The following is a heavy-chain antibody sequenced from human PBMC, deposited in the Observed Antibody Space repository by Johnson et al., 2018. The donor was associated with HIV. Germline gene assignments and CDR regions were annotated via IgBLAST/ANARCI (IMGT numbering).Heavy chain of an antibody. CDR1: GFTFSSYA. J-gene: IGHJ3*02. CDR3: AKDFVTHGAFDI. V-gene: IGHV3-30*04. Sequence: QVQLVESGGGVVQPGSSLRLSCAASGFTFSSYAMHWVRQAPGKGLEWVAVISYDGSNKYYADSVKGRFTISRDNPKNTLYLQMNSLRAEDTAVYYCAKDFVTHGAFDIWGQGTMVTVSS. D-gene: IGHD2-21*01. CDR2: ISYDGSNK.